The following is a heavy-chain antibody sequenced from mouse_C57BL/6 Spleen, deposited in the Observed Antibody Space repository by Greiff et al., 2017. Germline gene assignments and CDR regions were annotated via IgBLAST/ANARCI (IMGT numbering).Heavy chain of an antibody. CDR1: GYTFTDYY. CDR3: ARRDLYDYDGYYAMDY. Sequence: EVQLQQSGPELVKPGASVKISCKASGYTFTDYYMNWVNQSHGKSLEWIGDINPNNGGTSYNQKFKGKATLTVDKSSSTAYMELRSLTSEDSAVYYCARRDLYDYDGYYAMDYWGQGTSVTVSS. V-gene: IGHV1-26*01. CDR2: INPNNGGT. J-gene: IGHJ4*01. D-gene: IGHD2-4*01.